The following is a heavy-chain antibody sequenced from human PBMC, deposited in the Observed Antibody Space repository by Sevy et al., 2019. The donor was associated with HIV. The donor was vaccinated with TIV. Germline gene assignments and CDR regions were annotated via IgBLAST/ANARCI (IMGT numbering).Heavy chain of an antibody. D-gene: IGHD3-22*01. CDR1: RGSISSYY. CDR2: RYYTGSA. Sequence: SETLSLTCTVSRGSISSYYWTWIRQPPGKGLEWIGYRYYTGSANYNPSLKSRVTISVDTSMNQFSLKLSSVTAADTAVYYCARYYYDNSGPGSWFDPWGQGTLVTVSS. J-gene: IGHJ5*02. CDR3: ARYYYDNSGPGSWFDP. V-gene: IGHV4-59*01.